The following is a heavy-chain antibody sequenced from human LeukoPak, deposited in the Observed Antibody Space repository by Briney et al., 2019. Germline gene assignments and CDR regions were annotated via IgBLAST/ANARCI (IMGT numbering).Heavy chain of an antibody. CDR2: VDGGGGGT. CDR1: GFTLSSYA. D-gene: IGHD2-2*01. CDR3: AKDPIWGVVPAAMSFDL. Sequence: GGSLRLSCAASGFTLSSYAMTWVRQAPGRGLEWVSSVDGGGGGTYYADSVKGRFTISRDNSKNTLYLQMNSLRAEDTAVYYCAKDPIWGVVPAAMSFDLWGRGTLVTVSS. J-gene: IGHJ2*01. V-gene: IGHV3-23*01.